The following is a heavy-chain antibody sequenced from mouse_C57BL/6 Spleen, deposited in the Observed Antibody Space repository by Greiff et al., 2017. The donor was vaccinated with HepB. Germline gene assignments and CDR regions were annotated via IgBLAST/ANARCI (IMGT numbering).Heavy chain of an antibody. CDR3: ARGARNYYGYAMDY. V-gene: IGHV1-20*01. CDR2: INPYNGDT. CDR1: GYSFTGYF. Sequence: VQLQQSGPELVKPGDSVKISCKASGYSFTGYFMNWVMQSHGKSLEWIGRINPYNGDTFYNQKFKGKATLTVDKSSSTAHMELRSLTSEDSAVYYCARGARNYYGYAMDYWGQGTSVTVSS. J-gene: IGHJ4*01. D-gene: IGHD1-1*01.